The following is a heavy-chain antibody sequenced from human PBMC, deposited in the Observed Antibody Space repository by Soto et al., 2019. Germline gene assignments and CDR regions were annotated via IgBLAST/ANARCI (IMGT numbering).Heavy chain of an antibody. Sequence: GGSLRLSCAGSGFTFSRYSMNWVRQAPGKGLEWVSFISRSSTYISYADSVKGRFTISRDVAKNSLYLQMNSLRAEDTAMYYCARGDPDYADAFDIWGQGTMVTVSS. J-gene: IGHJ3*02. CDR3: ARGDPDYADAFDI. CDR1: GFTFSRYS. CDR2: ISRSSTYI. D-gene: IGHD4-17*01. V-gene: IGHV3-21*01.